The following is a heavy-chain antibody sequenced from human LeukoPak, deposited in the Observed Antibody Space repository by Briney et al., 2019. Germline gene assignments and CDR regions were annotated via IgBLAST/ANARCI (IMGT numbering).Heavy chain of an antibody. D-gene: IGHD1-14*01. CDR2: IYNSGST. CDR3: ARHTRNHGMEV. J-gene: IGHJ6*02. V-gene: IGHV4-31*03. CDR1: GGSISSGDYS. Sequence: SQTLSLICIVSGGSISSGDYSWTWIRQHPGKGLEWIGYIYNSGSTSYKPSLKSRVTISEDTSQNQFSLKLGSVTAADTAVYYCARHTRNHGMEVWGQGTTVTVSS.